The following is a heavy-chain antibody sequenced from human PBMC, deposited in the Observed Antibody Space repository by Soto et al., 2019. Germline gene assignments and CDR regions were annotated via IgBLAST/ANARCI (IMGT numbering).Heavy chain of an antibody. J-gene: IGHJ6*03. CDR2: IRSKANSYAT. D-gene: IGHD3-10*01. V-gene: IGHV3-73*01. CDR1: GFTFSGSA. Sequence: GGSLRLSCAASGFTFSGSAMHWVRQASGKGLEWVGRIRSKANSYATAYAASVKGRFTISRDDSKNTAYLQMNSLKTEDTAVYYCTGGPAAYGSGSNRLYYMDVWGKGTTVTVSS. CDR3: TGGPAAYGSGSNRLYYMDV.